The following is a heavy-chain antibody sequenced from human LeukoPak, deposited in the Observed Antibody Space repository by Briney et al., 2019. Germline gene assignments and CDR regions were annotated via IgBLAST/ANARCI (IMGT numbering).Heavy chain of an antibody. D-gene: IGHD2-21*01. J-gene: IGHJ4*02. Sequence: GGSLRLSCAASGFTFSSYSMNWVRQAPGKGLEWVSSISSSSSYIYYADSVKGRFTISRDNAKNSLYPQMNSLRAEDTAVYYCARDAAYSARDYWGEGTLVTVSS. CDR1: GFTFSSYS. V-gene: IGHV3-21*01. CDR3: ARDAAYSARDY. CDR2: ISSSSSYI.